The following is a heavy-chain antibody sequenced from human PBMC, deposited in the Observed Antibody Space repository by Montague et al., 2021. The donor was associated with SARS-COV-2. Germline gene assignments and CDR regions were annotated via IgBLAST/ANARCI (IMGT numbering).Heavy chain of an antibody. J-gene: IGHJ6*02. CDR1: GFSPSTSGMC. CDR3: ARMTTVTYPYCYYYGFDV. Sequence: PALVKPTQTLTLTCTFSGFSPSTSGMCVSWIRQPPGKALEWLALIDWDDDKYYSTSLKTRLTISKDTSKNKVVLTMTNMDPVDTATYYCARMTTVTYPYCYYYGFDVWGQGTTVTVSS. V-gene: IGHV2-70*01. CDR2: IDWDDDK. D-gene: IGHD4-17*01.